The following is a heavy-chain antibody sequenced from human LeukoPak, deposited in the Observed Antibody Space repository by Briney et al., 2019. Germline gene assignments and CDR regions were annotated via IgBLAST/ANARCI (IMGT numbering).Heavy chain of an antibody. CDR1: GYTFTSYG. D-gene: IGHD3-9*01. CDR2: ISAYNGNT. CDR3: ARDVGYDILTGYSSFDY. V-gene: IGHV1-18*01. Sequence: ASVKVSCKASGYTFTSYGISWVRQAPGQGLEWMGWISAYNGNTNYAQKLQGRVTMTTDTSTSTAYMELRSLRSDDTAVCYCARDVGYDILTGYSSFDYWGQGTLVTVSS. J-gene: IGHJ4*02.